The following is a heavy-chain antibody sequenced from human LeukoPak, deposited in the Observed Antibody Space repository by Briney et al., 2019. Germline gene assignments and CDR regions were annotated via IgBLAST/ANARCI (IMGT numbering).Heavy chain of an antibody. J-gene: IGHJ6*03. V-gene: IGHV3-23*01. CDR1: GFTFSSYA. D-gene: IGHD3-10*01. Sequence: GGSLRLSCVASGFTFSSYAMSWVRQAPGKGLEWVSGLTGSGGNTYYADSVKGRFTISRDNSKNTLSLQMNSLRAEVAAVYYCVKFRGIQHYNYHMDVWGKGTTVTVSS. CDR3: VKFRGIQHYNYHMDV. CDR2: LTGSGGNT.